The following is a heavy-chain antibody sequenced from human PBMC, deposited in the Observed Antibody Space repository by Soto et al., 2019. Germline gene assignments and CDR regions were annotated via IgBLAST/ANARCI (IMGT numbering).Heavy chain of an antibody. CDR2: TYYRSKWYN. V-gene: IGHV6-1*01. J-gene: IGHJ3*01. Sequence: PSQTLSLTCAISGDSVSGNSAAWNWIRQSPSRGLEWLGRTYYRSKWYNEYAVSVKSRITINPNTSKNQFSLQLDSVTAEDTAVYYCARDPNSSAWINAFDVWAQETILPVS. CDR1: GDSVSGNSAA. D-gene: IGHD6-19*01. CDR3: ARDPNSSAWINAFDV.